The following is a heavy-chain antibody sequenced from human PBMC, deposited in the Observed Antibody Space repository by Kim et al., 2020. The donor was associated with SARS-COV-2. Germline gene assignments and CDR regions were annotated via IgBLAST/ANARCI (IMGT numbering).Heavy chain of an antibody. CDR1: GGSISSSSYY. CDR2: IYYSGST. J-gene: IGHJ4*02. V-gene: IGHV4-39*01. Sequence: SETLSLTCTVSGGSISSSSYYWGWIRQPPGKGLEWIGSIYYSGSTYYNPSLKSRVTISVDTSKNQFSLKLSSVTAADTAVYYCASEFHPRKPLPPSDYWGQGTLVTVSS. CDR3: ASEFHPRKPLPPSDY.